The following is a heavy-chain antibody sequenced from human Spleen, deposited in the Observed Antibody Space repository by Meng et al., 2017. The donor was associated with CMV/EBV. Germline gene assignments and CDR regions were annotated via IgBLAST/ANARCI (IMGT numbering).Heavy chain of an antibody. J-gene: IGHJ5*02. CDR1: GFTFSSYS. Sequence: FGFTFSSYSGDWVRQARETGLEWVAFMGCSEGNEYYTDSVKGKFTISRNNSKNTLYLQMNSLRAEDTAVYYCEKDPSSSWYSAGFDPWGQGTLVTVSS. CDR2: MGCSEGNE. CDR3: EKDPSSSWYSAGFDP. V-gene: IGHV3-30*02. D-gene: IGHD6-13*01.